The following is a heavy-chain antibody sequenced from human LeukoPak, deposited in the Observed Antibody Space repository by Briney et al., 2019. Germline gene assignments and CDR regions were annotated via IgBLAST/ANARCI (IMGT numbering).Heavy chain of an antibody. CDR2: INPNSGGT. V-gene: IGHV1-2*02. CDR1: GYTFTGYY. J-gene: IGHJ4*02. D-gene: IGHD4-17*01. Sequence: ASVKVSCKASGYTFTGYYMHWVRQAPGQGLEWMGWINPNSGGTNYAQKFQGRVTITADKSTSTAYMELSSLRSEDTAVYYCARSNAGYGDYYFDYWGQGTLVTVSS. CDR3: ARSNAGYGDYYFDY.